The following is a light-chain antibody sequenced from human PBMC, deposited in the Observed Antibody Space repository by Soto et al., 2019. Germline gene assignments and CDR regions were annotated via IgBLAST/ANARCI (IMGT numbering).Light chain of an antibody. CDR3: MQGTHWPIT. J-gene: IGKJ5*01. V-gene: IGKV2-28*01. CDR2: LGS. Sequence: DIVMTQSPLSLPVTPGEPASISCRSTQSLLHSYGYNYLDWYLQKPGQSPQLLIYLGSNRSSGVPDRFSGSGSGTDFTLKISRVEAEDVGVYYCMQGTHWPITFGQGTRLEIK. CDR1: QSLLHSYGYNY.